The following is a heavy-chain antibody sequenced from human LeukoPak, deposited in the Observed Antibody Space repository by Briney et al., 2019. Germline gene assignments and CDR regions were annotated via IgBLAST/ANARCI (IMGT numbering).Heavy chain of an antibody. CDR2: IHYSGST. CDR1: GGSISSYY. J-gene: IGHJ4*02. CDR3: ARDSYDSSGNYRSFDY. Sequence: SETLSLTCTVSGGSISSYYWSWIRQPPGKGLEWIGYIHYSGSTNYNPSLKSRVTISVDTSKNQFSLKLSSVTAADTAMYYCARDSYDSSGNYRSFDYWGQGTQVTVSS. V-gene: IGHV4-59*01. D-gene: IGHD3-22*01.